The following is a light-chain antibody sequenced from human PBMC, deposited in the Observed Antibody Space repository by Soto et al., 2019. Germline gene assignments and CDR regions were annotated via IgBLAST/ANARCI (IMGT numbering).Light chain of an antibody. CDR2: DVS. CDR1: QGVTTN. CDR3: QPYNNWPFS. Sequence: EIVMTQSPASLCVSRGGTATLSCRAGQGVTTNFAWYQQKSGQSRRLLIYDVSISATGVPARFSGTGSETDFTLTISGLQSEDSAVYFCQPYNNWPFSVGQGTRLEIK. J-gene: IGKJ5*01. V-gene: IGKV3-15*01.